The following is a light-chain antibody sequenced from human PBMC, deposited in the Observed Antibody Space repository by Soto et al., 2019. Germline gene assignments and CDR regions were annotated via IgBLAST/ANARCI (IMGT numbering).Light chain of an antibody. CDR1: SSDVGGYNY. CDR3: CSYAGSYTYV. Sequence: QSALPQPRSVSGSPGQSVTISCTGTSSDVGGYNYVSWYQQHPGKAPKLMIYDVSKRPSGVPDRFSGSKSGNTASLTISGLQAEDEADYYCCSYAGSYTYVFGPGTKVTVL. J-gene: IGLJ1*01. V-gene: IGLV2-11*01. CDR2: DVS.